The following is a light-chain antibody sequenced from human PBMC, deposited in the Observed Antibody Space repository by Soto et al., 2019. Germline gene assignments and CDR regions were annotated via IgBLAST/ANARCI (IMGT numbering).Light chain of an antibody. Sequence: EIVMTQSPATLSVSPGERATLSCRASPSVSSNLAWYQQKPGQAPRLLIYGASTRATGIPARFSGSGSGTEFTLTISSLQSEDFAVYYCQQYNNWPPLTFGQGTRLEIK. V-gene: IGKV3-15*01. CDR1: PSVSSN. J-gene: IGKJ5*01. CDR2: GAS. CDR3: QQYNNWPPLT.